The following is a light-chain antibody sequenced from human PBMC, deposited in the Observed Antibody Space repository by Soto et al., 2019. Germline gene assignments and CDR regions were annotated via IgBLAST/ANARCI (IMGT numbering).Light chain of an antibody. CDR1: QSVSSY. J-gene: IGKJ4*01. Sequence: EIVLTQSPATLSLSPGERATLSCRASQSVSSYLAWYQQKPGQAPRLLIYDASNRATGIPARFSGSGSGTDSTLTISGLAPDDVAVYYCQQRSNWLTFGGGTKVEIK. V-gene: IGKV3-11*01. CDR2: DAS. CDR3: QQRSNWLT.